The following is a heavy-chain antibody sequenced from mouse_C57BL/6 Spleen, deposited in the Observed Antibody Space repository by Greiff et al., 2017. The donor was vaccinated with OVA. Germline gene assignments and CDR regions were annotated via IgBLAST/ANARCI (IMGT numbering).Heavy chain of an antibody. J-gene: IGHJ2*01. D-gene: IGHD3-1*01. CDR1: GYAFSSYW. V-gene: IGHV1-80*01. Sequence: VQLQQSGAELVKPGASVKISCKASGYAFSSYWMNWVKQRPGKGLEWIGQIYPGDGDTNYNGKFKSKATLTVDKSSSTAYMQLSSLTSEDSAVYYCARRGRADYFDYWGQGTTLTVSS. CDR3: ARRGRADYFDY. CDR2: IYPGDGDT.